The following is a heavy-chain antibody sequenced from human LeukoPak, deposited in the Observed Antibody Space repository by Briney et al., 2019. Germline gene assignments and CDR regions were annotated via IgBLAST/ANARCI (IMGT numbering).Heavy chain of an antibody. V-gene: IGHV4-39*01. J-gene: IGHJ4*02. CDR1: GGSISSCSYY. CDR3: AKGQRSTVVRGVHHFDY. Sequence: SETLSLTCTVSGGSISSCSYYWSWIRQPPGKELEWIMSIYYSGSTYYNPSLKSRVTISVDTSKNQFSLELSSVTAADTAVYYCAKGQRSTVVRGVHHFDYWGQGTLVTVSS. D-gene: IGHD3-10*01. CDR2: IYYSGST.